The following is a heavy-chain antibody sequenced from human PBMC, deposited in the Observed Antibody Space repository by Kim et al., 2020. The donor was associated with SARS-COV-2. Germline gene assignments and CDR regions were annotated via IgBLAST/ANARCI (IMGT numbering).Heavy chain of an antibody. D-gene: IGHD5-18*01. CDR1: GFTFRSYG. V-gene: IGHV3-30*19. J-gene: IGHJ6*02. Sequence: EGSLRLSCAASGFTFRSYGMHWVRQAPGKGPEWVAVISYDGSNKNYADSVKGRFIISRDNSKNTLYLQMNSLRAEDTAVYYCARDANRGYSYGWTYYYYGMDVWGQGTTVTVSS. CDR3: ARDANRGYSYGWTYYYYGMDV. CDR2: ISYDGSNK.